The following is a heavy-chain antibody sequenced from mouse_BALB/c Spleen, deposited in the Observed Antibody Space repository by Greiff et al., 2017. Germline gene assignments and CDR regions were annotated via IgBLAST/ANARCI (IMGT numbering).Heavy chain of an antibody. CDR3: AKSGYDGFAY. CDR1: GYTFTNYW. D-gene: IGHD2-2*01. CDR2: IYPGGGYT. V-gene: IGHV1-63*01. Sequence: QVQLQQSGVELVRPGTSVKISCKASGYTFTNYWLGWVKQRPGHGLEWIGDIYPGGGYTNYNEKFKGKATLTADTSSSTAYMQFSSLTSEDSAVYFCAKSGYDGFAYWGQGTLVTVSA. J-gene: IGHJ3*01.